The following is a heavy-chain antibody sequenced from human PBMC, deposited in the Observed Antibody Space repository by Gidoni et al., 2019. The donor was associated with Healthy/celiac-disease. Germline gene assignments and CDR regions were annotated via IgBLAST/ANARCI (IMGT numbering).Heavy chain of an antibody. V-gene: IGHV3-11*01. Sequence: QVQLVESGGGLVKPGGSLRLSCAASGFTFSDCYMSWIRQAPGKGLEWFSYISSSGSTIYYADSVKGRFTISRDNAKNSLYLQMNSLRAEDTAVYYCARDFGDSYYYYYYGMDVWGQGTTVTVSS. CDR2: ISSSGSTI. J-gene: IGHJ6*02. D-gene: IGHD3-10*01. CDR1: GFTFSDCY. CDR3: ARDFGDSYYYYYYGMDV.